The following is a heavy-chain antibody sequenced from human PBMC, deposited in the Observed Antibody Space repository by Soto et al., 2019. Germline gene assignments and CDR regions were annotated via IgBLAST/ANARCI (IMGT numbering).Heavy chain of an antibody. CDR2: MNPNSGNT. CDR3: ARYYYDGSGYYHFDY. Sequence: QVQLVQSGAEVKKPGASVKVSCKASGYTFTSYDINSVRQATGQGLEWMGWMNPNSGNTGYAQKFQGRVTMTRNTSRSTAYMCLSSLRSEDTAVYYCARYYYDGSGYYHFDYWGQGTLVSVSS. J-gene: IGHJ4*02. D-gene: IGHD3-22*01. CDR1: GYTFTSYD. V-gene: IGHV1-8*01.